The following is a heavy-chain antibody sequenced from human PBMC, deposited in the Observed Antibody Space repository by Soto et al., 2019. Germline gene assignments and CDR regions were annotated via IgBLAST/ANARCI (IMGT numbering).Heavy chain of an antibody. D-gene: IGHD2-21*01. V-gene: IGHV3-72*01. Sequence: EVPLVESGGGLVQPGGSLRLSCAASKFTFSDHYMDWVRQAPGKGLEWVGRSRNKANSYTADYAASVKGRFTISRDDSKNSLYLQMNSLKTEDTAVYYCALDSHYYYGMDVWGQGTTVTVSS. CDR2: SRNKANSYTA. CDR3: ALDSHYYYGMDV. J-gene: IGHJ6*02. CDR1: KFTFSDHY.